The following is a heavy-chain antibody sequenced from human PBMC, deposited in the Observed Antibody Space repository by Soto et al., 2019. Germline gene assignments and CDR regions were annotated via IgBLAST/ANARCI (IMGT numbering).Heavy chain of an antibody. CDR3: AKDRLAGNFDY. CDR1: GFIFITYS. V-gene: IGHV3-48*01. Sequence: GGSLRLSCAASGFIFITYSMNWVLQAPGKGLEWVSYITGSSSTIHYADSVKGRFTISRDNSKNTLYLQMNGLRVEDTAVYYCAKDRLAGNFDYWGQGTQVTVSS. J-gene: IGHJ4*02. CDR2: ITGSSSTI.